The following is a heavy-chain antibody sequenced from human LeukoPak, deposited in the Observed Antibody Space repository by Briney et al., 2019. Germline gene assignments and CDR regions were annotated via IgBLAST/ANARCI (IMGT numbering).Heavy chain of an antibody. Sequence: ASVKVSCKASGYTFTDYYIHWVRQAPGQGLEWMGWISAYNGNTNYAQKLQGRVTMTTDTSTSTAYMELRSLRSDDTAVYYCARDRQSGSGWSYYYYYYYMDVWGKGTTVTISS. CDR2: ISAYNGNT. CDR3: ARDRQSGSGWSYYYYYYYMDV. V-gene: IGHV1-18*04. J-gene: IGHJ6*03. D-gene: IGHD6-19*01. CDR1: GYTFTDYY.